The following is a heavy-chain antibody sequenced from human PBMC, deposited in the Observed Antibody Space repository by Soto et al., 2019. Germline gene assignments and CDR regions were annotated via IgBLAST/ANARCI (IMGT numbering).Heavy chain of an antibody. V-gene: IGHV1-69*01. D-gene: IGHD5-12*01. J-gene: IGHJ4*02. Sequence: QVQLVQSGAEVRKTGSSVKVSCKASGLTYSSSAISWVRQAPGQGPEWMGGINPILGTPDYAPKFQGRVTITAGDSTGTVYMDLGSLRSEDTAMYYCARGGVDVVATSAFDYWCQGTLVTVSS. CDR2: INPILGTP. CDR3: ARGGVDVVATSAFDY. CDR1: GLTYSSSA.